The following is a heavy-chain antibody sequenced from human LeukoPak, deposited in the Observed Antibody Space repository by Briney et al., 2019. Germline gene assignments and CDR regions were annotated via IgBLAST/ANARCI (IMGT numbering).Heavy chain of an antibody. CDR2: ISAYNGNT. CDR3: ARSGGYSSGWNYYYYYGMDV. CDR1: GYTFTSYG. Sequence: ASVKVSCKASGYTFTSYGISWVRQAPGQGLEWMGWISAYNGNTNYAQKLQGRVTMTTDTSTSTAYMELRSLRSDDTAVYHCARSGGYSSGWNYYYYYGMDVWGQGTTVTVSS. J-gene: IGHJ6*02. V-gene: IGHV1-18*01. D-gene: IGHD6-19*01.